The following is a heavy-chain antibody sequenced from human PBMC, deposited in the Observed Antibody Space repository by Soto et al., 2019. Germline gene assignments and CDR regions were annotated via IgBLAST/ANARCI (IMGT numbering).Heavy chain of an antibody. Sequence: GGSLRLSCAASGFTFSSYAMHWVRQAPGKGLEWVAVISYDGSNKYYADSVKGRFTISRDNSKNTLYLQMNSLRAEDTAVYYCARVFPGIAAAGMDVWGQGTTVT. V-gene: IGHV3-30-3*01. CDR1: GFTFSSYA. D-gene: IGHD6-13*01. CDR3: ARVFPGIAAAGMDV. CDR2: ISYDGSNK. J-gene: IGHJ6*02.